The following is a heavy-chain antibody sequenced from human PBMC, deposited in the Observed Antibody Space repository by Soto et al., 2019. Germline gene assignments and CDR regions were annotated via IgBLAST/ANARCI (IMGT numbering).Heavy chain of an antibody. CDR1: GYTFTTYG. CDR3: ARDLPYYVGSEPTGDY. J-gene: IGHJ4*02. V-gene: IGHV1-18*04. D-gene: IGHD3-10*01. CDR2: ISAYNGNT. Sequence: ASVKVSCKASGYTFTTYGISWVLQAPGQGLEWMGWISAYNGNTNYAQKLQGRVTMITDTSTSTAYMDLRSLRSDDTAVYYCARDLPYYVGSEPTGDYWGQGTLVTVSS.